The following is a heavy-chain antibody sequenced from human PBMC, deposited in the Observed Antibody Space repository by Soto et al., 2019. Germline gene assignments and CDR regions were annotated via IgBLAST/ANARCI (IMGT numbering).Heavy chain of an antibody. V-gene: IGHV4-4*02. Sequence: QVQLQESGPGLVKPSGTLSLTCAVSGGSISSNNWWSWVRQPPGKGLEWIGEIYHSGSINYNPSLKSRVTISLDRSKNQFSLSLTSVTAADTAVYYCARRADYSSSALDIWGQGTMVTVSS. CDR1: GGSISSNNW. CDR3: ARRADYSSSALDI. J-gene: IGHJ3*02. CDR2: IYHSGSI. D-gene: IGHD2-15*01.